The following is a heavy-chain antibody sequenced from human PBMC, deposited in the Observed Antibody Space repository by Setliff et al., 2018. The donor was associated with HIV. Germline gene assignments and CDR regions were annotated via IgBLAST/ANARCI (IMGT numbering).Heavy chain of an antibody. CDR2: ISTSGNT. J-gene: IGHJ2*01. V-gene: IGHV4-61*02. CDR1: GGSISRGSYY. Sequence: SETLSLTCTVSGGSISRGSYYWSWIRQPAGTGLQWIGRISTSGNTNYNPSLKNRLTMSLDTSNNQISLKLTSVTAADTAVYYCAKDIHGWHFDLWGRGTLVTVSS. D-gene: IGHD2-21*01. CDR3: AKDIHGWHFDL.